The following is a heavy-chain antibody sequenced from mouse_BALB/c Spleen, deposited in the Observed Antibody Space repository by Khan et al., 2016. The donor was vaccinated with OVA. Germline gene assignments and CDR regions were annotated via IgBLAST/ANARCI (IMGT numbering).Heavy chain of an antibody. CDR1: GYTFTCYW. CDR2: MASGRDRT. J-gene: IGHJ4*01. V-gene: IGHV1S41*01. D-gene: IGHD1-1*01. CDR3: ARSNIYGSSLYARDY. Sequence: DPLKPGSSVKLSCKASGYTFTCYWINWIKQRPGQGLEWIGRMASGRDRTSFNEMFWGKATLTVDTSSSSPYIQLRSLSSEDSAGYLCARSNIYGSSLYARDYWGQGPTVTVSS.